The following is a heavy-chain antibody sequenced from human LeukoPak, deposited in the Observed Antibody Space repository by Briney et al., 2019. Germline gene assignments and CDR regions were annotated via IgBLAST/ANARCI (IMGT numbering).Heavy chain of an antibody. D-gene: IGHD3-10*01. CDR3: ARDYGHRFDP. CDR1: GGSISSYY. Sequence: SETLSLTCTVSGGSISSYYWSWIRQPPGKRLEWIGYIYYSGSTNYNPSLKSRVTISVDTSKNQFSLKLSSVTAADTAVYYCARDYGHRFDPWGQGTLVTVSS. J-gene: IGHJ5*02. CDR2: IYYSGST. V-gene: IGHV4-59*01.